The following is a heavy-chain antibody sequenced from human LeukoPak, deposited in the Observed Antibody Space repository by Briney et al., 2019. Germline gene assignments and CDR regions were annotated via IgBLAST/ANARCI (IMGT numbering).Heavy chain of an antibody. J-gene: IGHJ4*02. CDR2: INTRGST. Sequence: SETLSLTCTVSGGSISSYYWSWIRQPAGKGLEWLGRINTRGSTNYIPSLKSRITFSVDTSKNQFSLMLTSVTAADTAVYYCARGPSFSGYDPPGDYWGQGTLVTVSS. D-gene: IGHD5-12*01. CDR3: ARGPSFSGYDPPGDY. V-gene: IGHV4-4*07. CDR1: GGSISSYY.